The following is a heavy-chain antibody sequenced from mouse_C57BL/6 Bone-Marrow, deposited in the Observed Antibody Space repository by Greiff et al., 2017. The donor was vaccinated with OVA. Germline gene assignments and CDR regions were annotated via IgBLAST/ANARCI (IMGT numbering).Heavy chain of an antibody. CDR2: IDPENGDT. V-gene: IGHV14-4*01. Sequence: DVKLVESGAELVRPGASVKLSCTASGFNIKDDYMHWVKQRPEQGLEWIGWIDPENGDTEYASKFQGKATITADTSSNTAYLQLSSLTSEDTAVYYCTTREGPFDYWGQGTTLTVSS. D-gene: IGHD3-3*01. CDR3: TTREGPFDY. J-gene: IGHJ2*01. CDR1: GFNIKDDY.